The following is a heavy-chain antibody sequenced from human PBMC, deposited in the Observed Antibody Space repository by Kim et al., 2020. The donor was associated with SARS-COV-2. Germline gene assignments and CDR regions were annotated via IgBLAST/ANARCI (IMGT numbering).Heavy chain of an antibody. CDR3: ARDLRMNPRGRRWGFDP. V-gene: IGHV7-4-1*02. CDR2: INTNTGNP. D-gene: IGHD1-26*01. Sequence: ASVKVSCKASGYTFTSYAMNWVRQAPGQGLEWMGWINTNTGNPTYAQGFTGRFVFSLDTSVSTAYLQISSLKAEDTAVYYCARDLRMNPRGRRWGFDPWGQGTLVTVSS. J-gene: IGHJ5*02. CDR1: GYTFTSYA.